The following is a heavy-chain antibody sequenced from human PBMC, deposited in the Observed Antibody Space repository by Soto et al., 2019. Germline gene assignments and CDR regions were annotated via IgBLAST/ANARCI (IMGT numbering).Heavy chain of an antibody. D-gene: IGHD2-15*01. CDR1: GGSISSYY. J-gene: IGHJ4*02. V-gene: IGHV4-4*07. CDR2: IYTSGST. Sequence: SETLSLTCTVSGGSISSYYWSWIRQPAGKGLEWIGRIYTSGSTNYNPSLKSRVTMPVDTSKNQFSLKLSSVTAADTAVYYCAREYCSGGSCSAYFDYWGQGTLVTVSS. CDR3: AREYCSGGSCSAYFDY.